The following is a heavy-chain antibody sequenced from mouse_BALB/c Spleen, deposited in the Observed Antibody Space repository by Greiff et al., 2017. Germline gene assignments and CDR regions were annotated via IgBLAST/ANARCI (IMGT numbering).Heavy chain of an antibody. Sequence: EVKLQESGPDLVKPSQSLSLTCTVTGYSITSGYSWHWIRQFPGNKLEWMGYIHYSGSTNYNPSLTSRISITRDTSKNQFFLQLNSVTTEDTATYYCASLYYGSSLFDYWGQGTTLTVSS. CDR3: ASLYYGSSLFDY. D-gene: IGHD1-1*01. J-gene: IGHJ2*01. V-gene: IGHV3-1*02. CDR1: GYSITSGYS. CDR2: IHYSGST.